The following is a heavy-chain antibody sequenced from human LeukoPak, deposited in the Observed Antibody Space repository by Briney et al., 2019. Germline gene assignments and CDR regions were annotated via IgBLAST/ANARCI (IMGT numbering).Heavy chain of an antibody. V-gene: IGHV3-30-3*01. CDR3: ARMGARGFGEFPAYYFDY. J-gene: IGHJ4*02. Sequence: GGSLRLSCAASGFTFSSYAMHWVRQAPGKGLEWVAVISYDGSNKYYADSVKGRFTISRDNAKNSLYLQMNSLRAEDTAVYYCARMGARGFGEFPAYYFDYWGQGTLVTVSS. CDR1: GFTFSSYA. D-gene: IGHD3-10*01. CDR2: ISYDGSNK.